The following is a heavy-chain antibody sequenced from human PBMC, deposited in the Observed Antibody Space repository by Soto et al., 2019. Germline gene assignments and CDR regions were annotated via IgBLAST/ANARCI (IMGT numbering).Heavy chain of an antibody. J-gene: IGHJ4*02. CDR2: INHSGST. V-gene: IGHV4-34*01. D-gene: IGHD3-3*01. CDR3: ARGGTSYYDFWSGYYGGNFDY. Sequence: SETLCLTCAVYGGSFSGYYWSWIRQPPGKGLEWVGEINHSGSTNYNPSLKSRVTISVDTSKNQFSLKLSSVTAADTAVYYCARGGTSYYDFWSGYYGGNFDYWGQETLVTVSS. CDR1: GGSFSGYY.